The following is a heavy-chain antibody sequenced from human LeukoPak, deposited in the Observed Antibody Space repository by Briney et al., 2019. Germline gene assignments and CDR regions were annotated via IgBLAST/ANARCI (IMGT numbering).Heavy chain of an antibody. CDR3: ARDHDY. CDR1: GFTFTNYW. J-gene: IGHJ4*02. Sequence: QAGGSLRLSCAASGFTFTNYWMSWVRQAPGKGLELVANIKQDRSEKYYVDSVKGRFTISRDNAKNSLYLQMNSLRAEDTAVYYCARDHDYWGQGTLVTVSS. CDR2: IKQDRSEK. V-gene: IGHV3-7*01.